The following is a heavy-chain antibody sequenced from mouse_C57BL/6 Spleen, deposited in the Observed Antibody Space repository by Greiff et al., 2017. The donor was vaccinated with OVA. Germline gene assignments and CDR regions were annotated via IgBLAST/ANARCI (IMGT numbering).Heavy chain of an antibody. V-gene: IGHV1-69*01. Sequence: VKQSCKASGYTFTSYWMHWVKQRPGQGLEWIGEIDPSDSYTNYNQKFKGKSTLTVDKSSSTAYMQLSSLTSEDSAVYYCARGGDYSNTGGFDYWGQGTTLTVSS. CDR1: GYTFTSYW. D-gene: IGHD2-5*01. J-gene: IGHJ2*01. CDR3: ARGGDYSNTGGFDY. CDR2: IDPSDSYT.